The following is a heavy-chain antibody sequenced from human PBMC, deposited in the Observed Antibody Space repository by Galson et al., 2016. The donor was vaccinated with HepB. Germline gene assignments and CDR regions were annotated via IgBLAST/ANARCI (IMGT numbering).Heavy chain of an antibody. CDR3: AREVVVVAAPWAFDI. CDR2: IYTSGST. J-gene: IGHJ3*02. D-gene: IGHD2-15*01. Sequence: TLSLTCTVSGGSISSGSYYWSWIRQPAGKGLEWIGRIYTSGSTKYNPPLQSRATKSVDTSKNQFSLKLSSVTAADPAVYYWAREVVVVAAPWAFDIWGQGTMVTVSS. CDR1: GGSISSGSYY. V-gene: IGHV4-61*02.